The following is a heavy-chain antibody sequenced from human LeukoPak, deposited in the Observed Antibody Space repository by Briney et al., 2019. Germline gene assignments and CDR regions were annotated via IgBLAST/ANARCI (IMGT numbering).Heavy chain of an antibody. CDR3: ARHSYYYDSSNSYYYFDY. CDR1: GGSISSSIYY. D-gene: IGHD3-22*01. V-gene: IGHV4-39*01. Sequence: PSETLSLTCTVSGGSISSSIYYWGWIRQPPGKGLEWIGNIYYSGSTYYNPSLKSRVTISVDTSKNQFSLKLSSVTAADTAVYYCARHSYYYDSSNSYYYFDYWGQGTLVTVSS. CDR2: IYYSGST. J-gene: IGHJ4*02.